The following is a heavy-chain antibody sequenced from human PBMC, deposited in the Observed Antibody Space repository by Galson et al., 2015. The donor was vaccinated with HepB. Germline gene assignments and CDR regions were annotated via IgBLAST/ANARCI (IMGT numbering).Heavy chain of an antibody. CDR2: ISSRSRYT. D-gene: IGHD6-13*01. J-gene: IGHJ6*02. Sequence: MSWIRQAPGKGLEWVSYISSRSRYTNYADSVKGRFTISRDNAKNSLYLQMNSLRAEDTALYYCGRDNVIAAAGTSLLYYYGMDVWGQGTTVTVSS. CDR3: GRDNVIAAAGTSLLYYYGMDV. V-gene: IGHV3-11*05.